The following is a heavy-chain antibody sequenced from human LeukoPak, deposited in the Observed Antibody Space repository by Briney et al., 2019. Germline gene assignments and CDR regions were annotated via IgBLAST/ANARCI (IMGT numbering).Heavy chain of an antibody. Sequence: GGSLRLSCAASGFTFSTYSMNWVRQAPEKGLEWIAYINTSSSAIDYADSVKGRFTISRDNAKNSLYLQMNSLRAEDTAVYYCARDRFLGYCSSTSCSPGNDAFDIWGQGTMVTVSS. CDR2: INTSSSAI. J-gene: IGHJ3*02. CDR1: GFTFSTYS. D-gene: IGHD2-2*01. CDR3: ARDRFLGYCSSTSCSPGNDAFDI. V-gene: IGHV3-48*04.